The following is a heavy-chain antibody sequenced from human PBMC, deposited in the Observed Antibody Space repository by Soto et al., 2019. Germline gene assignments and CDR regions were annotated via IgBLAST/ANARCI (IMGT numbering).Heavy chain of an antibody. CDR2: ISRFSDRT. D-gene: IGHD3-10*01. Sequence: GGSLRLSCSASGFNFNSYTMNWVRQAPGKGLEWVSSISRFSDRTYYADSVKGRFAIFRANAENSVYLQVNSLRAEDTAVYYCARVGAYFGEFDYFDYWGQGTPGHRLL. CDR3: ARVGAYFGEFDYFDY. J-gene: IGHJ4*02. CDR1: GFNFNSYT. V-gene: IGHV3-21*06.